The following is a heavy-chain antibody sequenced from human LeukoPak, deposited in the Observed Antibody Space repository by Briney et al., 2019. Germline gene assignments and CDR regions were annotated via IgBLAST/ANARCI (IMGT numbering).Heavy chain of an antibody. CDR3: ARVGPLWFGELFTPLPYYYYYGMDV. V-gene: IGHV3-48*02. CDR1: GFTFSSYS. Sequence: GGSLRLSYAASGFTFSSYSMNWVRQAPGKGLEWVSYISSSSSTIYYADSVKGRFTISRDNAKNSLYLQTNSLRDEDTAVYYCARVGPLWFGELFTPLPYYYYYGMDVWGQGTTATVSS. J-gene: IGHJ6*02. D-gene: IGHD3-10*01. CDR2: ISSSSSTI.